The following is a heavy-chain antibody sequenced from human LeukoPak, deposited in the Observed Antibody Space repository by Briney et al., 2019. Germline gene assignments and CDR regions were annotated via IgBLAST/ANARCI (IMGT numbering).Heavy chain of an antibody. D-gene: IGHD5-18*01. J-gene: IGHJ4*02. CDR3: AREGYSYGPSYFDY. V-gene: IGHV3-64*01. Sequence: GGSLRLSCAVSGFTFTSYAMHWVRQAPGKGLEYVSGISSNGVSTDYANSVKGRFTISRVNSKNTLYLQMGSLRADDLAVYYCAREGYSYGPSYFDYWGQGTLVTVSS. CDR2: ISSNGVST. CDR1: GFTFTSYA.